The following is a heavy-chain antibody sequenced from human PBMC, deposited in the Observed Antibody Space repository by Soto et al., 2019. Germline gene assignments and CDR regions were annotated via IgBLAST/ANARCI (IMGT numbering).Heavy chain of an antibody. D-gene: IGHD2-21*02. CDR2: ISGSGGSI. CDR1: GFTFSSYA. V-gene: IGHV3-23*01. Sequence: PGGSLRLSCAASGFTFSSYAMSWVRQAPGKGLEWVSAISGSGGSIYYADSMKGRFTISRDNSKTTLYLEMDSLRAEDTAVYYCAKGGGDSLRYGMDVWGQGTTVTVSS. CDR3: AKGGGDSLRYGMDV. J-gene: IGHJ6*02.